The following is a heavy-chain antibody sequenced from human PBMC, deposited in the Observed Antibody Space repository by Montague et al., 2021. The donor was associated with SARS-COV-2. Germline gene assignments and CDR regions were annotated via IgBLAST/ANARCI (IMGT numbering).Heavy chain of an antibody. D-gene: IGHD3-9*01. CDR1: GGSFSGYY. Sequence: SETLPLTCAVYGGSFSGYYWSWIRQPPGKGLEWIGEINHSGSTNYNPSLKSRVTISVDTSKNQFSLKLSSVAAADTAVYYCARERYSFSLTRGSTWFDPWGQGTLVTVSS. CDR3: ARERYSFSLTRGSTWFDP. CDR2: INHSGST. V-gene: IGHV4-34*01. J-gene: IGHJ5*02.